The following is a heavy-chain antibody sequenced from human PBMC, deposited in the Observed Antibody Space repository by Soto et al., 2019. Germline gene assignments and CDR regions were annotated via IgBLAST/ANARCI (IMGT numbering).Heavy chain of an antibody. CDR3: AKPYYEILTGYSPFDS. V-gene: IGHV3-23*01. CDR1: GFTFSNYA. J-gene: IGHJ4*02. D-gene: IGHD3-9*01. Sequence: VQLLESGGGFVHPGGSLRLSCAASGFTFSNYAMSWVRQAPGRGLEWVSAISGSGGSTYYSDSVKGRFTISRDNSKNTLSLQVNSLNAEDTALYYCAKPYYEILTGYSPFDSWGQGTLVTVSS. CDR2: ISGSGGST.